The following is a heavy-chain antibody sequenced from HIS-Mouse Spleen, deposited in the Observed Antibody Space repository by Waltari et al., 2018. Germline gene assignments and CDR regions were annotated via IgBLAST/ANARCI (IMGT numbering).Heavy chain of an antibody. Sequence: QLQLQESGPGLVKPSETLSLTCTVSGGSISSSSYYWAWLRPPPVKGLEWIGSIYYSGSTYYNPYLKSRVTISVDTSKNQFSLKLSSVTAADTAVYYCAREIPYSSSWYDWYFDLWGRGTLVTVSS. CDR2: IYYSGST. D-gene: IGHD6-13*01. CDR1: GGSISSSSYY. J-gene: IGHJ2*01. V-gene: IGHV4-39*07. CDR3: AREIPYSSSWYDWYFDL.